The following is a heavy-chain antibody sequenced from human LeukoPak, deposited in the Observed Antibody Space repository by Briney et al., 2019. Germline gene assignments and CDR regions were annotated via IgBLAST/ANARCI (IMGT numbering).Heavy chain of an antibody. V-gene: IGHV3-13*01. CDR2: IGTAGDT. J-gene: IGHJ4*02. CDR1: GFTFSSYD. D-gene: IGHD3-22*01. Sequence: GGSLRLSCAASGFTFSSYDMHWVRQATGKGLEWVSAIGTAGDTYYPGSVKGRFTISRENAKNSLYPQMNSLRAGDTAVYYCARGSGDSSGYYDYWGQGTLVTVSS. CDR3: ARGSGDSSGYYDY.